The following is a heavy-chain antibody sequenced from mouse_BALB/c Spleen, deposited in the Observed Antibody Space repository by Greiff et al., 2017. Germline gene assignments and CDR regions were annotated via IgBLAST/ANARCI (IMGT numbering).Heavy chain of an antibody. CDR2: IYPYNGGT. J-gene: IGHJ2*01. D-gene: IGHD1-2*01. CDR1: GYTFTDYN. Sequence: EVQLQQSGPELVKPGASVKISCKASGYTFTDYNMHWVKQSHGKSLEWIGYIYPYNGGTGYNQKFKSKATLTVDNSSSTAYMELRSLTSEDSAVYYCARWSTTATRYFDYWGQGTTLTVSS. CDR3: ARWSTTATRYFDY. V-gene: IGHV1S29*02.